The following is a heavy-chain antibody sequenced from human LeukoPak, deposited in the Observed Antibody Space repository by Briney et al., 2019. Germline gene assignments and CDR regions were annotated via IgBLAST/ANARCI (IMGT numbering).Heavy chain of an antibody. CDR1: GVSFSGYY. CDR3: VRYYAGDYQGSRFFDY. CDR2: ISHGGSTST. J-gene: IGHJ4*02. V-gene: IGHV4-34*01. D-gene: IGHD4-17*01. Sequence: SETLSLTCAVYGVSFSGYYWSWIRQPPGKGLEWIGEISHGGSTSTNYNPSLKSRVTISVDTSKNQFTLKVISVTAADAAVYYCVRYYAGDYQGSRFFDYWGQGTLVTVSS.